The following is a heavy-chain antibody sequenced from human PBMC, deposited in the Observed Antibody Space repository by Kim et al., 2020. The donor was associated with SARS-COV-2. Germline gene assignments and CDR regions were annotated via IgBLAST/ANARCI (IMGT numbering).Heavy chain of an antibody. Sequence: SETLSLTCAVYGGSFSGYYWSWIRQPPGKGLEWIGEINHSGSTNYNPSLKSRVTISVDTSKNQFSLKLSSVTAADTAVYYCARGTPMVRGVSGMDVWDQGTTVTVSS. CDR1: GGSFSGYY. D-gene: IGHD3-10*01. V-gene: IGHV4-34*01. J-gene: IGHJ6*02. CDR2: INHSGST. CDR3: ARGTPMVRGVSGMDV.